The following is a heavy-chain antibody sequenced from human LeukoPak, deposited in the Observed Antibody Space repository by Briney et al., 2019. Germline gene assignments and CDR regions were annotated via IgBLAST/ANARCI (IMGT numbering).Heavy chain of an antibody. Sequence: SETLSLTCTVSGDSISYSSYYWGWIRQPPGKGLEWIGSIYYSGYTYFNPSLKSRVTISVDTSRNQYSLKLTSVTAADTAVYYCARHRNYDGGPLDHWGQGTLVAVSS. CDR3: ARHRNYDGGPLDH. D-gene: IGHD3-22*01. V-gene: IGHV4-39*01. CDR2: IYYSGYT. J-gene: IGHJ4*02. CDR1: GDSISYSSYY.